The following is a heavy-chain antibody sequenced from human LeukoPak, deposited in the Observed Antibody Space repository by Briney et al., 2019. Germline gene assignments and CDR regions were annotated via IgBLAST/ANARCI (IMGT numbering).Heavy chain of an antibody. CDR1: GYTFTSYG. Sequence: SVKVSCKASGYTFTSYGISWVRQAPGQGLEWVGGIIPIFGTTNYAQKFQGRVTITTDESTSTGYMELRSLRSDDTAVYYCARGDSGYDYGFDNWGQGTLVTVSS. D-gene: IGHD5-12*01. J-gene: IGHJ4*02. CDR3: ARGDSGYDYGFDN. V-gene: IGHV1-69*05. CDR2: IIPIFGTT.